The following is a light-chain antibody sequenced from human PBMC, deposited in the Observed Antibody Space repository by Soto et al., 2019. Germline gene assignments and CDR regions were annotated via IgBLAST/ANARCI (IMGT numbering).Light chain of an antibody. CDR2: DVS. CDR1: SSDVGGYKY. V-gene: IGLV2-11*01. Sequence: QSALTQPRSVSESPGQSVTISCSGTSSDVGGYKYVSWYQQHPGKAPKLMIFDVSERPSGVPDRFSGSKSGSTASLTISGLQADDEADYYCCSYAGRYTWVFGGGTKLTVL. J-gene: IGLJ3*02. CDR3: CSYAGRYTWV.